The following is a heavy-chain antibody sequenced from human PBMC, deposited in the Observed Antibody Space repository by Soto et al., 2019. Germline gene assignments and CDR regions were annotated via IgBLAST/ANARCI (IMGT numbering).Heavy chain of an antibody. J-gene: IGHJ4*02. Sequence: GSLRLSCAASGFTFSSHAMHWVRQAPGKGLEWVAVISYDGSNKYYADSVKGRFTISRDNSKNTLYLQMNSLRAEDTAVYYCARDITMVRGVISDYWGQGTLVTAPQ. V-gene: IGHV3-30-3*01. CDR1: GFTFSSHA. CDR2: ISYDGSNK. CDR3: ARDITMVRGVISDY. D-gene: IGHD3-10*01.